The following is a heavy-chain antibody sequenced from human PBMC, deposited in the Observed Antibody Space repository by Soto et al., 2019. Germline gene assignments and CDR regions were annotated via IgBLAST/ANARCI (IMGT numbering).Heavy chain of an antibody. Sequence: SETLSLTCTVSGGSISSYYWSWIRQPPGKGLEWIGYIYYSGSTNYNPSLKSRVTISVDTSKNQFSLKLSSVTAADTAVYYCARVPRDYVFMDVWGKGTTVTVSS. V-gene: IGHV4-59*01. J-gene: IGHJ6*03. CDR1: GGSISSYY. CDR2: IYYSGST. CDR3: ARVPRDYVFMDV.